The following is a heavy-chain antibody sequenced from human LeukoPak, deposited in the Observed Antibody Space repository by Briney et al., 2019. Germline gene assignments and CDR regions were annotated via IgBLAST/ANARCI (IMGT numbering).Heavy chain of an antibody. V-gene: IGHV1-18*01. J-gene: IGHJ2*01. CDR3: ARSLDRSGYTTGYFDL. D-gene: IGHD3-22*01. CDR1: GYTFINYG. CDR2: ISAYNGNT. Sequence: ASVKVSCKASGYTFINYGISWVRQAPGQGLEWMGWISAYNGNTNSAQNLQGRVTMTTDTSTSTAYMELRSLRSDDTAVYYCARSLDRSGYTTGYFDLWGRGTLVTVS.